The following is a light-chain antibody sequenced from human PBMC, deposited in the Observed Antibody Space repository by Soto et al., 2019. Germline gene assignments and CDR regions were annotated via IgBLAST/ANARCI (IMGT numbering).Light chain of an antibody. CDR2: AAS. V-gene: IGKV1-39*01. J-gene: IGKJ4*01. Sequence: DIQMTQSPSSLSASVGDRVTITCRASQSVSSYFRWYQQKPGKAPKLLIYAASSLKSGVLSRFSGSGSGTDFTLSTSSLQPEDFATYYCQRSFSTPLTFGGGTKVEIK. CDR3: QRSFSTPLT. CDR1: QSVSSY.